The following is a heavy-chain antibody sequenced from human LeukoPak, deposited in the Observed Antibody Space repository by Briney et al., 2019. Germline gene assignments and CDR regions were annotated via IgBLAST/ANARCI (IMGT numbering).Heavy chain of an antibody. J-gene: IGHJ6*02. Sequence: GGSLRLSCAASGFTFSNYAMHWVRQAPGKGLEWVAVISYDGSNKYYADSVKGRFTISRDNSKDTLYLQMNSLRAEDTAVYYCAKSGGGPSSPYYYYGMDVWGQGTTVTVSS. D-gene: IGHD4-23*01. V-gene: IGHV3-30*18. CDR1: GFTFSNYA. CDR3: AKSGGGPSSPYYYYGMDV. CDR2: ISYDGSNK.